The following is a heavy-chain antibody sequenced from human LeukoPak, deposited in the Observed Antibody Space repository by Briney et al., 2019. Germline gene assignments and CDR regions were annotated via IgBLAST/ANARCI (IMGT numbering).Heavy chain of an antibody. V-gene: IGHV4-61*01. J-gene: IGHJ4*02. CDR2: IYNSVTT. D-gene: IGHD3-16*01. Sequence: TASETLSLTCTVSGGSVSSGSYFWSWIRQPPGKGLEWIGFIYNSVTTNYNPSLKSRVTISVDTSKNQFSLKLSSVTAADTAVYYCARDRSYGFFDFWGQGTLVSVSS. CDR1: GGSVSSGSYF. CDR3: ARDRSYGFFDF.